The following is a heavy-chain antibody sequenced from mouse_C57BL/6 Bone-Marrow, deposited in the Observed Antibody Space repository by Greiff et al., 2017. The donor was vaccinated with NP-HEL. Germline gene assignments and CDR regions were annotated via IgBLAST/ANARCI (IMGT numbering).Heavy chain of an antibody. D-gene: IGHD1-1*01. CDR2: IHPSDSDT. J-gene: IGHJ1*03. Sequence: QVQLQQPGAELVKPGASVKVSCKASGYTFTSYWMHWVKQRPGQGLEWIGRIHPSDSDTNYNQKFKGKATLTVDKSSSPAYMQLSSLTSEDSAVYDCAIERVIYGSSLCWYFDVWGTGTTVTVSS. CDR3: AIERVIYGSSLCWYFDV. CDR1: GYTFTSYW. V-gene: IGHV1-74*01.